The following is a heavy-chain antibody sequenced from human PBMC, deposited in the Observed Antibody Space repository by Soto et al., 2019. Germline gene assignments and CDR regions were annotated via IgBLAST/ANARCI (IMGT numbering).Heavy chain of an antibody. J-gene: IGHJ4*02. CDR1: GGSVTSGSYY. Sequence: NPSETLSLTCTVSGGSVTSGSYYWSWVRQPPGKGLEWIGYIYYSGSTNYNPSLKSRVTILVDTSKNQFSLRLRSLTAADTAVYFCARVKATLYRHYYFDYWGQGTPVTVSS. D-gene: IGHD5-12*01. CDR3: ARVKATLYRHYYFDY. CDR2: IYYSGST. V-gene: IGHV4-61*01.